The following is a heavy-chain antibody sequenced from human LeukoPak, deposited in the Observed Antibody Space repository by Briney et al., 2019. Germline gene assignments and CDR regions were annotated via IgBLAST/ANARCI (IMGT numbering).Heavy chain of an antibody. CDR2: MNPNSGNT. CDR3: TKVRSGSSNWALRVFDY. Sequence: ASVKVSCKASGYTFTSYDINWVRQATGQGLEWMGWMNPNSGNTGYAQKFQGRVTMTRNTSISTAYMELNSLRVEDTAIYYCTKVRSGSSNWALRVFDYWGQGALVAVSS. V-gene: IGHV1-8*01. D-gene: IGHD6-13*01. CDR1: GYTFTSYD. J-gene: IGHJ4*02.